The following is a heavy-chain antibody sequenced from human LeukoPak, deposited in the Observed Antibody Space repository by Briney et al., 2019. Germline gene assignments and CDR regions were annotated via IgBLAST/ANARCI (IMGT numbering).Heavy chain of an antibody. D-gene: IGHD4/OR15-4a*01. Sequence: GASVTVSCKASGFTFINYYMHWVRQAPGQGLEWLGLINLSGGSTHYPQKFQDRVTMTRDTSTSTVYMELSSLRSEDTAVYYCARDLDYGEKSEDYWGQGTLVTVSS. CDR1: GFTFINYY. CDR3: ARDLDYGEKSEDY. J-gene: IGHJ4*02. V-gene: IGHV1-46*01. CDR2: INLSGGST.